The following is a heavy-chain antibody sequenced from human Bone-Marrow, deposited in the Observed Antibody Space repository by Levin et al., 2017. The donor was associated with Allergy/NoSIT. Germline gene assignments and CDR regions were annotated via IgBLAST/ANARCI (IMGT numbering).Heavy chain of an antibody. CDR3: ARVLTVTNRYCDS. CDR1: GFTFSDYY. J-gene: IGHJ4*02. D-gene: IGHD4-17*01. CDR2: ICESATYT. Sequence: AGGSLRLSCLASGFTFSDYYMSWIRQAPGKGLEWVSYICESATYTNYADSVKGRFAISRDNSKNSLFLQVHSLRAEDTALYYCARVLTVTNRYCDSGGQGTLVTVSS. V-gene: IGHV3-11*06.